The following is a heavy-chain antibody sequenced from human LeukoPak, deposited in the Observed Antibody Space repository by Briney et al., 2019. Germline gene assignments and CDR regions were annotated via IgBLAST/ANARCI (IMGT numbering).Heavy chain of an antibody. Sequence: SVKVSCKASGGTFSSYTISWVRQAPGQGLECMGRIIPILGIANYAQKFKGRVTITADKSTSTAYMELSSLRAEDTAVYYCAREWGWDIVVVPAARHFDYWGQGTLVTVSS. J-gene: IGHJ4*02. CDR3: AREWGWDIVVVPAARHFDY. V-gene: IGHV1-69*04. CDR1: GGTFSSYT. CDR2: IIPILGIA. D-gene: IGHD2-2*01.